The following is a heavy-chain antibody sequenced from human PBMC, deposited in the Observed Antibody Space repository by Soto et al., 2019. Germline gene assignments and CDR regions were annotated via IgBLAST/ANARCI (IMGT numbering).Heavy chain of an antibody. CDR3: ENQRVVRGVIGVYGMDV. J-gene: IGHJ6*02. CDR2: ISYDGSNK. V-gene: IGHV3-30*18. D-gene: IGHD3-10*01. Sequence: QVQLVESGGGVVQPGRSLRLSCAASGFTFSSYGMHWVRQAPGKGLEWVAVISYDGSNKYYADSVKGRFTISRDNSKNTLYLQKNSLRAEEKAVYYCENQRVVRGVIGVYGMDVWGQGTMVTVSS. CDR1: GFTFSSYG.